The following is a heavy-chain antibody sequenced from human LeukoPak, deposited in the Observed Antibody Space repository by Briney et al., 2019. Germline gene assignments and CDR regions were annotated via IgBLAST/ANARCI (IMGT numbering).Heavy chain of an antibody. Sequence: TGESLKISCNGSGYIFSSYWLGWGRQMPGKGLEWMGTIYPGDSDTRYSPSFQGQVTISADKSISTAFLHWSSLKASDTAMYYCARPGYCSTTSCSAIDYWGQGTLVTVSS. CDR3: ARPGYCSTTSCSAIDY. J-gene: IGHJ4*02. CDR1: GYIFSSYW. D-gene: IGHD2-2*01. CDR2: IYPGDSDT. V-gene: IGHV5-51*01.